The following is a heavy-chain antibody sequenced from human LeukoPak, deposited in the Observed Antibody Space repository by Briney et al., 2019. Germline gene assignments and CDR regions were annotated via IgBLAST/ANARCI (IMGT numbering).Heavy chain of an antibody. V-gene: IGHV1-69*04. Sequence: SVKVSCKASGGTFSSYAISWVRQAPGQGLEWMGRIIPILGIANYAQKFQGRVTITADKSTSTAYMELSSLRSEDTAVYYCARPAESEWLPSSLDYWGQGTQVTVSS. CDR1: GGTFSSYA. CDR3: ARPAESEWLPSSLDY. D-gene: IGHD5-12*01. CDR2: IIPILGIA. J-gene: IGHJ4*02.